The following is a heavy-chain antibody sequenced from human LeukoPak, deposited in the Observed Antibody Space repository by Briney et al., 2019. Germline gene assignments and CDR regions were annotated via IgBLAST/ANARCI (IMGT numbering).Heavy chain of an antibody. V-gene: IGHV3-11*03. CDR2: ISSISSYT. CDR1: GFTFSDHY. D-gene: IGHD6-13*01. J-gene: IGHJ4*02. CDR3: ASPAAGTNFDY. Sequence: GGSLRLSCAASGFTFSDHYMSWIRQAPGKGLEWVSYISSISSYTNYADSVKGRFTVSRDNAKNSLYLQMNSLRVEDTAVYYCASPAAGTNFDYWGQGTLVTVSS.